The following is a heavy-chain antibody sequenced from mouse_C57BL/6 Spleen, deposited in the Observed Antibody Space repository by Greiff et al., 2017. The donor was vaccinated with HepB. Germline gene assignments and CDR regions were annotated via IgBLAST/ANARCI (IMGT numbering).Heavy chain of an antibody. Sequence: EVQLQQSGPELVKPGASVKISCKASGYTFTDYYMNWVKQSHGKSLEWIGDINPNNGGTSYNQKFKGKATLTVDKSSSTAYMELRSLTSEDSAVYDCARSEIYYYYSPYYFDYWGQGTTLTVSS. CDR1: GYTFTDYY. V-gene: IGHV1-26*01. CDR2: INPNNGGT. CDR3: ARSEIYYYYSPYYFDY. D-gene: IGHD2-4*01. J-gene: IGHJ2*01.